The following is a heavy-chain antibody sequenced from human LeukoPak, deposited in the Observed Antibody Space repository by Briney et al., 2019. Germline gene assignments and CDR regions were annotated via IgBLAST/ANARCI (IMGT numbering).Heavy chain of an antibody. Sequence: KPSETLSLTCTVSGGSISSYYWSWIRQPPGKGLEWIGYIYYSGSTNYNPSLKSRVTISVDTSKNQFSLKLSSVTAADTAMYYCARGGTMVRGVTEYYFDYWGQGTLVTVSS. CDR3: ARGGTMVRGVTEYYFDY. D-gene: IGHD3-10*01. J-gene: IGHJ4*02. V-gene: IGHV4-59*01. CDR2: IYYSGST. CDR1: GGSISSYY.